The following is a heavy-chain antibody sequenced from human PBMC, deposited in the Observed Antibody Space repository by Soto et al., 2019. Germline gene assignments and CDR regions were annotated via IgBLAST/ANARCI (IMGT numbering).Heavy chain of an antibody. CDR1: GFTFSSYS. CDR3: ARAKANWYRLGDI. D-gene: IGHD7-27*01. J-gene: IGHJ3*02. V-gene: IGHV3-21*01. CDR2: ISSSSSYI. Sequence: GGSLRLSCAASGFTFSSYSMHWVRQAPGKGLEWVSSISSSSSYIYYADSVKGRFTISRDKSKNSLYLQMNSLRAEDAALYYCARAKANWYRLGDIWGQGTMVTVSS.